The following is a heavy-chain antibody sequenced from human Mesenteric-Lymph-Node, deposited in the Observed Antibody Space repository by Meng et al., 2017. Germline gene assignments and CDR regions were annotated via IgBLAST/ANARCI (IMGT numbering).Heavy chain of an antibody. CDR2: TYYSGST. Sequence: SETLSLTCTVSGGSISSYYWSWIRQPPGKGLEWIGYTYYSGSTNDNPSLKTRVTISVDTSKNQFSLKLSAVTAADTAVYYCAREIITMIVGQAFDIWGQGTMVTVSS. V-gene: IGHV4-59*01. CDR3: AREIITMIVGQAFDI. J-gene: IGHJ3*02. D-gene: IGHD3-22*01. CDR1: GGSISSYY.